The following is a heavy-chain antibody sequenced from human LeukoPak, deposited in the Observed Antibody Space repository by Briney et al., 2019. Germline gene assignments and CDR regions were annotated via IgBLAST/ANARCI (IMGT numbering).Heavy chain of an antibody. CDR1: GGSISNYY. CDR2: IYTSGST. J-gene: IGHJ4*02. V-gene: IGHV4-4*07. D-gene: IGHD2-2*01. Sequence: SETLSLTCTVSGGSISNYYWSWIRQPAGKGLEWIGRIYTSGSTDYNPSLKSRVTMSVDTSQNQFSLKLSSVTAADTAVYYCARRRHTIFDYWGQGTLVTVSS. CDR3: ARRRHTIFDY.